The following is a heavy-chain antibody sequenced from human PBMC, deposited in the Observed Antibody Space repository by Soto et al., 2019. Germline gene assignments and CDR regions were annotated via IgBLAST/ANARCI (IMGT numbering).Heavy chain of an antibody. D-gene: IGHD3-9*01. CDR1: GFTFSSYG. CDR3: AKDLSDTADWLGY. J-gene: IGHJ4*02. CDR2: ISYDGSNK. Sequence: QVQLVESGGGVVQPGRSLRLSCAASGFTFSSYGMHWVRQAPGKGLEWVAVISYDGSNKYYADSVKGRFTISRDNSKNTLYLQMNSLRAEDTAVYYCAKDLSDTADWLGYWGQGTLVTVSS. V-gene: IGHV3-30*18.